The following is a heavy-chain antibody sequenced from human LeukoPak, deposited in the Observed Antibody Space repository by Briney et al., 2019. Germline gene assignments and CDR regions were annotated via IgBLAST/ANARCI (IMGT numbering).Heavy chain of an antibody. CDR1: GGSISSSSYY. CDR3: ARRTSSYGGAFDI. J-gene: IGHJ3*02. CDR2: IYYNGST. Sequence: SETLSLTCTVSGGSISSSSYYWGWIRQPRGKGLEWIGSIYYNGSTYYNPSLKRRFTISVDTSKNQFSLKLSSVTAADTAVYYCARRTSSYGGAFDIWGQGTMVTVSS. D-gene: IGHD3-3*01. V-gene: IGHV4-39*01.